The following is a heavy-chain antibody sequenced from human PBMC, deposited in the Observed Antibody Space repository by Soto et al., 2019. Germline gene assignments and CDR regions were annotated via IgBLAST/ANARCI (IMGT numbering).Heavy chain of an antibody. D-gene: IGHD6-19*01. CDR3: AVIAVAGPEIFDY. CDR2: ISSSSSTI. V-gene: IGHV3-48*02. J-gene: IGHJ4*02. Sequence: GGSLRLSCAASGFTFSSYSMNWVRQAPGKGLEWVSYISSSSSTIYYADSVKGRFTISRDNAKNSLYLQMNSLRDEDTAVYYCAVIAVAGPEIFDYWGQGTLVTVSS. CDR1: GFTFSSYS.